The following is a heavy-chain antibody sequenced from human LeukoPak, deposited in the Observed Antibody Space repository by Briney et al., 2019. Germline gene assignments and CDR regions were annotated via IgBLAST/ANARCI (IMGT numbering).Heavy chain of an antibody. V-gene: IGHV3-20*01. Sequence: RSGGSLRLSCAASGFTFDDYGMRWVRQAPGKGLEWVSGINWNGGSTGYADSMKGRFTISRDNAKNSLYLQMNSLRAEDTALYHCARDSYDSSGLRPTYAFDIWGQGTMVTVSS. D-gene: IGHD3-22*01. J-gene: IGHJ3*02. CDR3: ARDSYDSSGLRPTYAFDI. CDR1: GFTFDDYG. CDR2: INWNGGST.